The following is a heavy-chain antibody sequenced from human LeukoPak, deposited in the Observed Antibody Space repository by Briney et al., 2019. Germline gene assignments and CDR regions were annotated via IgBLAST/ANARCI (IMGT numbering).Heavy chain of an antibody. V-gene: IGHV4-39*01. CDR1: GGSISSSSFY. J-gene: IGHJ5*02. CDR2: ISYTGST. CDR3: ARLLSPGWFDP. Sequence: SETLSLTCSVSGGSISSSSFYWGWIRQPPGKGLEWIGSISYTGSTYYNPSLKSRVTMSVDTSKNQFSLNLRSVTAADTAVYYCARLLSPGWFDPWGQGTLVTVSS. D-gene: IGHD2/OR15-2a*01.